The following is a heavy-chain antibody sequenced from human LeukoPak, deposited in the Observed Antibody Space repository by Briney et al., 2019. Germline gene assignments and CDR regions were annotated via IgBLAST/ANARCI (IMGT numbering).Heavy chain of an antibody. Sequence: PGGSLRLSCAASVFTFSNYWMSWVRQAPGRGLEWVANIKQDGSEKYSVNSVKGRFTISRDNAKNSLYLQMNSLRAEDTAIYYCAREDDWNYEDYWGQGTLVTVSS. CDR1: VFTFSNYW. CDR3: AREDDWNYEDY. J-gene: IGHJ4*02. CDR2: IKQDGSEK. D-gene: IGHD1-7*01. V-gene: IGHV3-7*01.